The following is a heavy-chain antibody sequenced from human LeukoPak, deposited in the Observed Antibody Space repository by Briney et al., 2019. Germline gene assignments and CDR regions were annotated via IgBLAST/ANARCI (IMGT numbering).Heavy chain of an antibody. Sequence: GASVKVSCKASGYTFTGYYMHWVRQAPGQGLEWMGWINPNSGGTNYAQKFQGRVTMTRDTSISTAYMELSRLRSDDTAVYYCARDPGDTAMVQGDAFDIWGQGTMVTVSS. D-gene: IGHD5-18*01. V-gene: IGHV1-2*02. CDR2: INPNSGGT. J-gene: IGHJ3*02. CDR3: ARDPGDTAMVQGDAFDI. CDR1: GYTFTGYY.